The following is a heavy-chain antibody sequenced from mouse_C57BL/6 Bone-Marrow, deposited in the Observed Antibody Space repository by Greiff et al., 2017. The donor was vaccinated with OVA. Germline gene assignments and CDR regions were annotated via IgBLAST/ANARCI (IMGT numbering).Heavy chain of an antibody. CDR2: IYPRSGNT. CDR3: ARRRLRFAY. CDR1: GYTFTSYG. V-gene: IGHV1-81*01. Sequence: VQGVESGAELARPGASVKLSCKASGYTFTSYGISWVKQRTGQGLEWIGEIYPRSGNTYYNEKFKGKATLTADKSSSTAYMELRSLTSEDSAVYFCARRRLRFAYWGQGTLVTVSA. D-gene: IGHD2-2*01. J-gene: IGHJ3*01.